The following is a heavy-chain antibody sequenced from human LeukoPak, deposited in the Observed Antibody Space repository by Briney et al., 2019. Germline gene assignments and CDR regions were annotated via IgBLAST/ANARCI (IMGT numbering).Heavy chain of an antibody. J-gene: IGHJ4*02. CDR1: GFKFSIYA. D-gene: IGHD3-22*01. Sequence: GGSLILSCAASGFKFSIYAMSWVRQAPGKGLEWVSASGGGVATYYADSVRGRFDMSRDNSKNTLYLQMTSLRAEDTAVYYCVNQVGLYYYDSGKVFEYWGQGALVTVSS. V-gene: IGHV3-23*01. CDR2: SGGGVAT. CDR3: VNQVGLYYYDSGKVFEY.